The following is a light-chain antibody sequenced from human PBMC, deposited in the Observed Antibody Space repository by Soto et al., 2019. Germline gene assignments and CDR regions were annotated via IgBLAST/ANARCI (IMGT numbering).Light chain of an antibody. V-gene: IGKV3-15*01. CDR2: DTS. Sequence: EIVMTQSPATLSVSPGERATLSCRASQSVTSNLAWYEQRPGQAPRLLIYDTSTRATGIPARISGSVSGTEFTLTISSLQSEDFAVYYCQQYGSSLFTFGPGTKVDIK. CDR1: QSVTSN. J-gene: IGKJ3*01. CDR3: QQYGSSLFT.